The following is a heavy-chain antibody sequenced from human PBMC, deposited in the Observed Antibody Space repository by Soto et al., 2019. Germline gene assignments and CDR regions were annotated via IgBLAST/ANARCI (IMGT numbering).Heavy chain of an antibody. D-gene: IGHD5-12*01. V-gene: IGHV6-1*01. CDR2: TYFRSKWYN. CDR3: AKGDNLGPKTGYAFDP. Sequence: SKTLSLTGSSSGDRVSGNSGSCNWIRQSPSRGLEWLGSTYFRSKWYNDYAVSVKSRIIINPDTSNNQFSLQLNSVTPEDTAVYFCAKGDNLGPKTGYAFDPWGQGIMVTVSA. CDR1: GDRVSGNSGS. J-gene: IGHJ5*02.